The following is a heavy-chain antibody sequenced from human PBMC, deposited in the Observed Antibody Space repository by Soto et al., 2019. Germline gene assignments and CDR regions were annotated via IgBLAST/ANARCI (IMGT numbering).Heavy chain of an antibody. J-gene: IGHJ6*02. CDR1: GFTVTSHG. Sequence: GGSLRLSCAASGFTVTSHGIHWVRQAPGKGLEWVAVIWYDGSSKYYADSVRGRFTISRDNSKNTLYLQMNSLRAEDTAVYYCASPYGSGSFLGMDVWGQGTTVTVSS. CDR2: IWYDGSSK. V-gene: IGHV3-33*01. D-gene: IGHD3-10*01. CDR3: ASPYGSGSFLGMDV.